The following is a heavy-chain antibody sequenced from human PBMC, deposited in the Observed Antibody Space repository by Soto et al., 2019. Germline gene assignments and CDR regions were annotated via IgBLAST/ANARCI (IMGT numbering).Heavy chain of an antibody. V-gene: IGHV4-39*01. CDR2: IYYSGST. CDR1: GGSISSSSYY. Sequence: SETLSLTCTVSGGSISSSSYYWGWIRQPPGKGLEWIGSIYYSGSTYYNPSLKSRVTISVDTSKNQFSLKLSSVTAADTAVYYCFRGGYYTGIGYWGQGTLVTVSS. D-gene: IGHD3-3*01. J-gene: IGHJ4*02. CDR3: FRGGYYTGIGY.